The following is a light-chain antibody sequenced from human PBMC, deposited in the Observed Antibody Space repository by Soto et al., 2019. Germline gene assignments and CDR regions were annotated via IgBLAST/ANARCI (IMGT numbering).Light chain of an antibody. V-gene: IGLV1-40*01. Sequence: QSVPTQPPSVSGAPGQTVTISCTGSSSNIGRGYDVHWYQQVPGSAPRLLLSGDSNRPSGVPDRFSGSRSGTSASLAITGLQAEDEADYYCQTFDSTLTISWVFGGGTKLTVL. CDR3: QTFDSTLTISWV. J-gene: IGLJ3*02. CDR2: GDS. CDR1: SSNIGRGYD.